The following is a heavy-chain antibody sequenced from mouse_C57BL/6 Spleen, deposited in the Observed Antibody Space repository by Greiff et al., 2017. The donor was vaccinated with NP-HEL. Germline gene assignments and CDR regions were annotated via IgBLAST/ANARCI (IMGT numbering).Heavy chain of an antibody. CDR1: GYTFTSYW. Sequence: QVQLQQPGAELVKPGASVKLSCKASGYTFTSYWMHWVKQRPGQGLEWIGMIPPNSGSTNYNEKFKSKATLTVDKSSSTAYMQLSSLTSEDSAVYYCARGYYDYDWYFDVWGTGTTVTVSS. D-gene: IGHD2-4*01. CDR2: IPPNSGST. V-gene: IGHV1-64*01. CDR3: ARGYYDYDWYFDV. J-gene: IGHJ1*03.